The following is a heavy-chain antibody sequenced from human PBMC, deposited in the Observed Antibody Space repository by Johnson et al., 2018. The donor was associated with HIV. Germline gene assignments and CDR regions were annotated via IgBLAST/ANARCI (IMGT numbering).Heavy chain of an antibody. CDR1: GFTFDDYG. V-gene: IGHV3-20*04. Sequence: VQLVESGGGVVRPGGSLRLSCAASGFTFDDYGMSWVRQAPGKGLEWVSGINWNGGSTGYTDSVNGRFTISRDNARNSLYLQMNSLRAEDTALYYCARTLKWELGLPDWDAFDIWGQGTMVTVSS. D-gene: IGHD1-26*01. CDR2: INWNGGST. CDR3: ARTLKWELGLPDWDAFDI. J-gene: IGHJ3*02.